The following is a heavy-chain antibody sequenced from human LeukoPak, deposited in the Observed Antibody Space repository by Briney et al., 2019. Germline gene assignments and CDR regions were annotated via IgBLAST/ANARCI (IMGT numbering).Heavy chain of an antibody. CDR3: ARVQYCSSTSCYGGGWFDP. Sequence: PSQTLSLTCAVSGGSISSGGYSWRWIRQPPGRGLEWIGYIYHSGSTYYNPSLKSRVTISVYRSKNQFSLKLSSVTAADTAVYYCARVQYCSSTSCYGGGWFDPWGQGTLVTVSS. J-gene: IGHJ5*02. D-gene: IGHD2-2*01. V-gene: IGHV4-30-2*01. CDR1: GGSISSGGYS. CDR2: IYHSGST.